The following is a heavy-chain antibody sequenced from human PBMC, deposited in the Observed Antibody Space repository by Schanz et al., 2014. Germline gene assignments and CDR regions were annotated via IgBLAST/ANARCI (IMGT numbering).Heavy chain of an antibody. D-gene: IGHD2-2*01. Sequence: QLQLQESGPGLVKPSETLSLTCTVSGGSISSSSYYWGWIRQPPGKGLEWIGEIHHSGSTNYNPXXKRRVTISMDTSNNQSSRKLSSVTAADTAVYYCARGEWSTSQFDYWGHGTLVTVSS. CDR2: IHHSGST. J-gene: IGHJ4*01. CDR3: ARGEWSTSQFDY. V-gene: IGHV4-39*07. CDR1: GGSISSSSYY.